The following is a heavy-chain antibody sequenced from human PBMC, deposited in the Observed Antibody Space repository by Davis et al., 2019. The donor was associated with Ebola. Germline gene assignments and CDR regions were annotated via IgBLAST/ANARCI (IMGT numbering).Heavy chain of an antibody. CDR2: IIPILGIA. J-gene: IGHJ5*02. D-gene: IGHD2-21*02. Sequence: AASVKVSCKASGYTFTSYGISWVRQAPGQGLEWMGRIIPILGIANYAQKFQGRVTITADKSTSTAYMELSSLRSEDTAVYYCARGAYCGGDCYRNWFDPWGQGTLVTVSS. CDR1: GYTFTSYG. CDR3: ARGAYCGGDCYRNWFDP. V-gene: IGHV1-69*04.